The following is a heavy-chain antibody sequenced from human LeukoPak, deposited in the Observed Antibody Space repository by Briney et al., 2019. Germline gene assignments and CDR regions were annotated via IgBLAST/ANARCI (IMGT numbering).Heavy chain of an antibody. D-gene: IGHD7-27*01. CDR1: EFTFNNYT. V-gene: IGHV3-21*01. CDR3: ARDLGIVYYYGMDV. Sequence: PGGSLRLSCAPSEFTFNNYTLNWVRQVPGKGLEWVSSINNSSRYISYADSVNGRFTISRDNAKSSLYLQMNSLRAEDTAVYYCARDLGIVYYYGMDVWGQGTTVIVSS. CDR2: INNSSRYI. J-gene: IGHJ6*02.